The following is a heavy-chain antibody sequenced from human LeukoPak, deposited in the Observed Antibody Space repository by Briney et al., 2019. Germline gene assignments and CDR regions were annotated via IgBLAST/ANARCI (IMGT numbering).Heavy chain of an antibody. CDR1: GGSFSGYY. CDR2: INHSGST. V-gene: IGHV4-34*01. J-gene: IGHJ4*02. Sequence: PSETLSLTCAVYGGSFSGYYWSWIRQPPGKGLEWIGEINHSGSTNYNPSLKSRVTISVDTSKNQFSLKLSSVTAADTAVYYCARGYLIVEYSSSSNLDYWGQGTLVTVSS. CDR3: ARGYLIVEYSSSSNLDY. D-gene: IGHD6-6*01.